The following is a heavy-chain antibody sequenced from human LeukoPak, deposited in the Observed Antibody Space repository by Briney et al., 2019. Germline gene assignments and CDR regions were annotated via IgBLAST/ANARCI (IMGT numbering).Heavy chain of an antibody. Sequence: PSETLSLTCTVSGGSISSSSYYWGWIRQPPGKGLEWIGSIYYSGSTYYNPPLKSRVTISVDTSKNQFSLKLSSVTAADTAVYYCARGIVVVPAAINYFDYWGQGTLVTVSS. D-gene: IGHD2-2*02. J-gene: IGHJ4*02. V-gene: IGHV4-39*07. CDR3: ARGIVVVPAAINYFDY. CDR1: GGSISSSSYY. CDR2: IYYSGST.